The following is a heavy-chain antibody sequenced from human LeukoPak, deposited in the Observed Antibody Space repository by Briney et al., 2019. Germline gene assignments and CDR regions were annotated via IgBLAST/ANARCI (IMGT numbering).Heavy chain of an antibody. CDR2: IKYSGTT. D-gene: IGHD3-10*01. CDR1: GGSISSYS. CDR3: ARHADSGFGELAFDY. J-gene: IGHJ4*02. V-gene: IGHV4-59*05. Sequence: PSETLSLTCTVSGGSISSYSWSWIRQPPGKGLEWIGSIKYSGTTYQNPSLKSRVTISVDTSKNQFSLKLSSVTAADTGVYYCARHADSGFGELAFDYWGQGTLVTVSS.